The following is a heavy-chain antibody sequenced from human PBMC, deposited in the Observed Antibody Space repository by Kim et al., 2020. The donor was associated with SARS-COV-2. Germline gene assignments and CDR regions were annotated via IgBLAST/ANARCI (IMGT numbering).Heavy chain of an antibody. Sequence: SVKVSCKASGGTFSSYAISWVRQAPGQGLEWMGRIIPILGIANYAQKFQGRVTITADKSTSTAYMELSSLRSEDTAVYYCARRYCSSTSFNCYYYGMDVWGQGTTVTVSS. CDR3: ARRYCSSTSFNCYYYGMDV. CDR2: IIPILGIA. D-gene: IGHD2-2*01. J-gene: IGHJ6*02. CDR1: GGTFSSYA. V-gene: IGHV1-69*04.